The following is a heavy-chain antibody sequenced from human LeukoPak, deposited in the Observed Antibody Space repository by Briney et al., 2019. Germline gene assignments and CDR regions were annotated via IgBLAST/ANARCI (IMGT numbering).Heavy chain of an antibody. CDR2: IKQDGSEK. J-gene: IGHJ4*02. CDR1: GFTFSNYW. V-gene: IGHV3-7*01. D-gene: IGHD2-2*01. CDR3: ARDPCTSTSCYFDY. Sequence: GGSLRLSCAASGFTFSNYWMSWVRQAPGKGLEWVANIKQDGSEKYYVDSVKGRFTISRDNAKNSLYLQMSSVRAEDTAVYYCARDPCTSTSCYFDYWGQGTLVSVSS.